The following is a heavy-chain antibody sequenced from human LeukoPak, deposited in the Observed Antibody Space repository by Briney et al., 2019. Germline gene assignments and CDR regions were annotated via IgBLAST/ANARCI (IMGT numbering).Heavy chain of an antibody. CDR3: ARDLWYYYDSSGYYPNWFDP. Sequence: ASVKVSCKASGYTFTGYYMHWVRQAPGQGLEWMGWNNPNSGGTNYAQKIQGRVTMTRDTSISTAYMELSRLRSDDTAVYYCARDLWYYYDSSGYYPNWFDPWGQGTLVTVSS. CDR1: GYTFTGYY. V-gene: IGHV1-2*02. D-gene: IGHD3-22*01. CDR2: NNPNSGGT. J-gene: IGHJ5*02.